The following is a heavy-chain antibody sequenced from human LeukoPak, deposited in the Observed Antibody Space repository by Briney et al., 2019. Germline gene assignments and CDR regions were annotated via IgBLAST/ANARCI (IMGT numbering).Heavy chain of an antibody. CDR3: AKDEELYCSSISCFNFDY. CDR2: IRSDGSST. J-gene: IGHJ4*02. CDR1: GFTFNTYW. D-gene: IGHD2-2*01. Sequence: PGGSLRLSCAASGFTFNTYWMHWVRQAPGKGLVWVSRIRSDGSSTSYADSVRGRFTISRDNAKNTLYLQMNSLRVEDTAVYYCAKDEELYCSSISCFNFDYWGQGTLVTVSS. V-gene: IGHV3-74*01.